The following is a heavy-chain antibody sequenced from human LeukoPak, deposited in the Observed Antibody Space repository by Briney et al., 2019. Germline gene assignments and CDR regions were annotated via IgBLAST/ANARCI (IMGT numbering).Heavy chain of an antibody. CDR1: GFTFSDYY. CDR3: AGVNSMATPNYFDY. CDR2: ISSSSSYT. J-gene: IGHJ4*02. V-gene: IGHV3-11*05. D-gene: IGHD5-24*01. Sequence: GGSLRLSCAASGFTFSDYYMSWIRQAPGKGLEWVSYISSSSSYTSYADSVKGRFTISRDNAKNSLYLQMNSLRAEDTAVYYCAGVNSMATPNYFDYWGQGTLVTVSS.